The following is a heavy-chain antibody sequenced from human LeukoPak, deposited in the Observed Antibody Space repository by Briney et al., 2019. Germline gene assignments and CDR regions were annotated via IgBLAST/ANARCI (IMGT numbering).Heavy chain of an antibody. CDR1: GFTFSSYA. CDR3: AKATLDIVVVPDANFDF. J-gene: IGHJ4*02. V-gene: IGHV3-23*01. Sequence: GGSLRLSCAASGFTFSSYAMSWVRQAPGMGLEWVSSIGSSGDITYYADSVKGRFTISRDNSKNTLYLQMNSLRAEDTAVYYCAKATLDIVVVPDANFDFWGQGTLVSVSS. CDR2: IGSSGDIT. D-gene: IGHD2-2*03.